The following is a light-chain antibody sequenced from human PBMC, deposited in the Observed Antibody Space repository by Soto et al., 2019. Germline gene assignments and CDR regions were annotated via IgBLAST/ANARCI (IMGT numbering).Light chain of an antibody. CDR2: AAS. J-gene: IGKJ4*01. V-gene: IGKV1-9*01. CDR1: PGFSRY. CDR3: QQLNTYPVT. Sequence: IQLTQSPSALSASVGDSVTITCRARPGFSRYLSWYQQIPGRAPKLLISAASTLLSGVPARFSGSGSGTEFTLSITSLQPEDFATYYCQQLNTYPVTFGGGTKVEIK.